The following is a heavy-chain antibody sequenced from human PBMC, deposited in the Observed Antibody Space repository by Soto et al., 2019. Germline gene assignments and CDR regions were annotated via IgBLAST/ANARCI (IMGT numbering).Heavy chain of an antibody. CDR3: AGREFASSSFHYYYYAVDV. D-gene: IGHD6-6*01. J-gene: IGHJ6*02. V-gene: IGHV4-34*08. Sequence: SETMSVTCAVDGGNFGDYVWTWIRQPPGKGLEWIGEINHSGSTNFNPSLKSRVAISADTSRNQFSLRVTSVTAADTAVYYCAGREFASSSFHYYYYAVDVWGQGTTVTVSS. CDR1: GGNFGDYV. CDR2: INHSGST.